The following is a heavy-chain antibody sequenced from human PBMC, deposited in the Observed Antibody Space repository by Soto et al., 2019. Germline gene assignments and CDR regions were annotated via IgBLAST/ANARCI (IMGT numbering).Heavy chain of an antibody. CDR2: IYYSGST. D-gene: IGHD6-19*01. CDR3: ARTSIAVAGVFDY. V-gene: IGHV4-59*01. J-gene: IGHJ4*02. CDR1: GGSISSYY. Sequence: QVQLQESGPGLVKPSETLSLTCTVSGGSISSYYWSWIRQPPGKGLEWIGYIYYSGSTNYNPALRRRVTISVDTSKNQCSLKLGSVTAADTSVYYCARTSIAVAGVFDYWGQGTLVTVSS.